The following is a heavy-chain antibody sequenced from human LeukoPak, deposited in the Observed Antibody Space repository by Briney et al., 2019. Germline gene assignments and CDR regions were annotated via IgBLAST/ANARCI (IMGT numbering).Heavy chain of an antibody. CDR3: ARGPATYDYVWGSYRSTSTTFDY. CDR2: INHSGST. J-gene: IGHJ4*02. Sequence: PSETLSLTCAVYGGSFSGYYWSWIRQPPGKGLEWIGEINHSGSTNYNPSLKSRVTISVDTSKNQFSLKLSSVTAAHTAVYYCARGPATYDYVWGSYRSTSTTFDYWGQGTLVTVSS. D-gene: IGHD3-16*02. CDR1: GGSFSGYY. V-gene: IGHV4-34*01.